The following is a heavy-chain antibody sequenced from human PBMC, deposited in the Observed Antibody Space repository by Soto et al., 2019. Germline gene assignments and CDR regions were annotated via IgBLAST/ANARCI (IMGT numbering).Heavy chain of an antibody. V-gene: IGHV1-18*01. CDR1: GYTFTSYG. CDR2: ISAYNGNT. D-gene: IGHD3-22*01. CDR3: ARDPSMIVVVSHFDY. Sequence: QVQLVQSGAEVKKPGASVKVSCKASGYTFTSYGISWLRQAPGQGLEWMGWISAYNGNTNYAQKLQGRVTMTTDTSTSTAYMELRRLRSDDTAVYYCARDPSMIVVVSHFDYWGQGTLVTVSS. J-gene: IGHJ4*02.